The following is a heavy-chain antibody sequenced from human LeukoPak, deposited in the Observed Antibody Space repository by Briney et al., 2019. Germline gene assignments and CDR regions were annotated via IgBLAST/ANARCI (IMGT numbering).Heavy chain of an antibody. CDR1: GYTFTSYG. D-gene: IGHD2-2*01. CDR3: ARDFSPARYYADAFDI. V-gene: IGHV1-18*01. Sequence: ASVKVSCKASGYTFTSYGISWVRQAPGQVLEWMGWISAYNGNTNYAQKFQGRVTMTTDTSTSTAYMDLRSLRSDDTAVYYCARDFSPARYYADAFDIWGQGAMVTVSS. J-gene: IGHJ3*02. CDR2: ISAYNGNT.